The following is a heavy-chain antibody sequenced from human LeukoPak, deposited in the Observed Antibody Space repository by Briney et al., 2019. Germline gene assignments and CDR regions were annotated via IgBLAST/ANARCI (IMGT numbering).Heavy chain of an antibody. CDR1: GFSLRSHW. D-gene: IGHD5-24*01. CDR3: ATISAQTFDI. CDR2: IKPDGSDK. Sequence: GGSLRLSCVGYGFSLRSHWVNWVRQSPGKGLEWVANIKPDGSDKYYVDSARGRFTVSRDNAKNSAFLQMNSLRAEDTAIYYCATISAQTFDIWGQGTLVSVSS. V-gene: IGHV3-7*01. J-gene: IGHJ3*02.